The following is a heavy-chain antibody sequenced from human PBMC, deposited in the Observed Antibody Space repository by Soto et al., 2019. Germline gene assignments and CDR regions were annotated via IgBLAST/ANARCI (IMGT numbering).Heavy chain of an antibody. V-gene: IGHV1-58*01. CDR2: IVVGSGNT. Sequence: GASVKVSCKASGFTFTSSAVQWVRQARGQRLEWIGWIVVGSGNTNYAQKFQERVTITRDMSTSTAYMELSSLRSEDTAVYYCAADHYYGSSGYYYLGYWGQGTLVTVSS. D-gene: IGHD3-22*01. J-gene: IGHJ4*02. CDR3: AADHYYGSSGYYYLGY. CDR1: GFTFTSSA.